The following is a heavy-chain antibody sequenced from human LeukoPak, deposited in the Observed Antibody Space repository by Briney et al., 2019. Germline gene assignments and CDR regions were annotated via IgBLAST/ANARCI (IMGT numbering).Heavy chain of an antibody. Sequence: PGGSLRLSCAASGFTFSSYGMHWVRQAPGKGLEWVAVISYDGSNKYYADSVKGRFTISRDNSKNTLYLQMNSLRAEDTAVYYCAHLLSSGQRQYNWFDPWGQGTLVTVSS. CDR3: AHLLSSGQRQYNWFDP. CDR1: GFTFSSYG. CDR2: ISYDGSNK. J-gene: IGHJ5*02. V-gene: IGHV3-30*03. D-gene: IGHD3-22*01.